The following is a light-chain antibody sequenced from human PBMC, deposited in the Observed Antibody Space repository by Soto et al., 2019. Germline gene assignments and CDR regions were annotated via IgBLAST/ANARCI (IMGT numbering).Light chain of an antibody. V-gene: IGKV3-15*01. Sequence: EIVMTQSPATLSVSPGERVTLSCRASQSVSSNLAWFQQTPGQAPRLLIYDASTRATGIPARFSGSGSGTEFTLTISSLQSEDLAVYYCQQYNMWPPYTFGQGTKLEIK. CDR2: DAS. CDR3: QQYNMWPPYT. CDR1: QSVSSN. J-gene: IGKJ2*01.